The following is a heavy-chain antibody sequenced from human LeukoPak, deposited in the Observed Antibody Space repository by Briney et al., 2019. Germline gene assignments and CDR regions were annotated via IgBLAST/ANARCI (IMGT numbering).Heavy chain of an antibody. J-gene: IGHJ6*03. V-gene: IGHV4-59*08. CDR2: IYYSGST. CDR3: ARRQDDSSGYYLRYYYMDV. CDR1: GGSISSYY. Sequence: PSETLPLTCTVSGGSISSYYWSWIRQPPGKGLEWIGYIYYSGSTNYNPSLKSRVTISVDTSKNQFSLKLSSVTAADTAVYYCARRQDDSSGYYLRYYYMDVWGKGTTVTVSS. D-gene: IGHD3-22*01.